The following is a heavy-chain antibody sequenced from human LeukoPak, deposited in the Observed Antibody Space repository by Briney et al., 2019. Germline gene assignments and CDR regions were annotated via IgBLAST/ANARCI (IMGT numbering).Heavy chain of an antibody. V-gene: IGHV3-9*01. J-gene: IGHJ4*02. CDR3: AKGGFGELSPYYFDY. D-gene: IGHD3-10*01. Sequence: PGGSLRLSCAASGFTFDDYAMHWVRQAPGKGLGWVSGISWNSGSIGYADSVKGRFTISRDNAKNSLYLQMNSLRAEDTALYYCAKGGFGELSPYYFDYWGQGTLVTVSS. CDR2: ISWNSGSI. CDR1: GFTFDDYA.